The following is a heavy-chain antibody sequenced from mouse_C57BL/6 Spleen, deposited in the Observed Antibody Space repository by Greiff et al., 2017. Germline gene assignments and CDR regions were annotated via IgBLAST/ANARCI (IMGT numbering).Heavy chain of an antibody. CDR1: GYTFTSYW. J-gene: IGHJ3*01. Sequence: QVQLQQSGAELVMPGASVKLSCKASGYTFTSYWMHWVKQRPGQGLEWIGEIDPSDSYTNYNQKFKGKSTLTVDKSSSTAYMQLSSLTSEDSAVYYCARQGAQAPWFAYWGQGTLVTVSA. D-gene: IGHD3-2*02. CDR3: ARQGAQAPWFAY. CDR2: IDPSDSYT. V-gene: IGHV1-69*01.